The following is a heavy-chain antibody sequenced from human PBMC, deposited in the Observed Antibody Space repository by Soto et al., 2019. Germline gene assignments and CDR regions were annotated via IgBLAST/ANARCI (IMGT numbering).Heavy chain of an antibody. D-gene: IGHD3-10*01. CDR3: AKFNYYGSGSPTVY. CDR2: ISGSGGST. Sequence: GGSLRLSCAASGFTFSSYAMSWVRQAPGKGLEWVSAISGSGGSTYYADSVKGRFTVSRDNSKNTLYLQMKSLRAEDTAVYYCAKFNYYGSGSPTVYWGQGTLVTVSS. CDR1: GFTFSSYA. J-gene: IGHJ4*02. V-gene: IGHV3-23*01.